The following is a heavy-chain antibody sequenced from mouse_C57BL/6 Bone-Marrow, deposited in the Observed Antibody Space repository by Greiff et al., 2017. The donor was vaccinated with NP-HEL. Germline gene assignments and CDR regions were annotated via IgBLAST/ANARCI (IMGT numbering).Heavy chain of an antibody. CDR3: AKNDGDYPCYFDY. D-gene: IGHD2-13*01. J-gene: IGHJ2*01. CDR1: GFSLTSYG. V-gene: IGHV2-5*01. CDR2: IWRGGST. Sequence: QVQLQQSGPGLVQPSQCLSITCTVSGFSLTSYGVHWVRQSPGKGLEWLGVIWRGGSTDYNAAFMSRLSITKDNSKSQVCFNMNNLQAEDTAIYYCAKNDGDYPCYFDYWGQGTTLTVSS.